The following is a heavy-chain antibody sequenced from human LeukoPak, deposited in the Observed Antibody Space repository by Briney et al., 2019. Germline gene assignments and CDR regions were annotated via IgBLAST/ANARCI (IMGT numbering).Heavy chain of an antibody. J-gene: IGHJ4*02. D-gene: IGHD1-1*01. CDR2: IKEDGSEK. Sequence: PGGSLRLSCAASGFTFSTYWMTWVRQAPGKGLEWVANIKEDGSEKYYVGSVRGRFTIPRDNAKNSLYLQMNSLRAEDTAVYYCASNSGWRIDYWGQGTLVTVSS. CDR1: GFTFSTYW. V-gene: IGHV3-7*02. CDR3: ASNSGWRIDY.